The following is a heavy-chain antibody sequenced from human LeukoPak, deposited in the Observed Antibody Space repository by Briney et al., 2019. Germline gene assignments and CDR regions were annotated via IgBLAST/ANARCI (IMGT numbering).Heavy chain of an antibody. CDR3: ATDYGDYEPIDY. V-gene: IGHV3-30*04. Sequence: PGGCLSLSCTASGVTLSNYAMHWVRRPPGRGLEWVAVISFDGTNKYYGDSVEGRFSVSRDNSKNTLYLQMNSLRPDDTAMYYCATDYGDYEPIDYWGQGTLVTVSS. D-gene: IGHD4-17*01. CDR2: ISFDGTNK. CDR1: GVTLSNYA. J-gene: IGHJ4*02.